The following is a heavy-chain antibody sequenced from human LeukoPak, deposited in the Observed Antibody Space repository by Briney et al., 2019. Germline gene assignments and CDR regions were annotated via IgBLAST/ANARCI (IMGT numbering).Heavy chain of an antibody. CDR1: GFTFSDYY. CDR2: ISTSGTTT. V-gene: IGHV3-11*04. CDR3: ARVRGSYSVDY. J-gene: IGHJ4*02. Sequence: GGSLRLSCAASGFTFSDYYMSWIRQAPGKGLEWISYISTSGTTTYYADSVKCRFTISRDDAKNSLYLQMNSLRADDTALYYCARVRGSYSVDYWGQGTLVTVSS. D-gene: IGHD3-10*01.